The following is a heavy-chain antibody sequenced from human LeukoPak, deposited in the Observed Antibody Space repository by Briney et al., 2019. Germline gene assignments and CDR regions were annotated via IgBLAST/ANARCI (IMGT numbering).Heavy chain of an antibody. V-gene: IGHV5-51*01. J-gene: IGHJ4*02. CDR2: IYPGDSDT. Sequence: GESLKISCKGSGYSFTSYWTGWVRQMPGKGLEWMGIIYPGDSDTRYSPSFQGQVTISADKSISTAYLQWSSLKASDTAMYYCARMRLSEQWLVELFDYWGQGTLVTVSS. CDR1: GYSFTSYW. CDR3: ARMRLSEQWLVELFDY. D-gene: IGHD6-19*01.